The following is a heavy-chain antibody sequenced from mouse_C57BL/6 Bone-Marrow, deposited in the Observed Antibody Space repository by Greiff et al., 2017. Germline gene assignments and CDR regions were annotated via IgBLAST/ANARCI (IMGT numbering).Heavy chain of an antibody. D-gene: IGHD2-2*01. J-gene: IGHJ2*01. CDR1: GYSITSGYY. Sequence: EVQLVESGPGLVKPSQSLSLTCSVTGYSITSGYYWNWIRQFPGNKLEWMGYISYDGSNNYNPSLKNRISITRDTSKNQFFLKLNSVTTEDTATYYCARGDGYDDLSFDYWGQGTTLTVSS. CDR3: ARGDGYDDLSFDY. V-gene: IGHV3-6*01. CDR2: ISYDGSN.